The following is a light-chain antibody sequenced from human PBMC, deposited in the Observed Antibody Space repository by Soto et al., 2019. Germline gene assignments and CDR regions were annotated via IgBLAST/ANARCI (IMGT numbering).Light chain of an antibody. V-gene: IGLV6-57*04. CDR1: SGSIASNY. Sequence: MLTQPHSVSESPGKTVTISCTRSSGSIASNYVQWYQQRPGSAPTTVIYEDNQRPSGVPDRFSGSIDSSSNSASLTISGLKTEDEADYYCQSYDSSNRVFGGGTKLTVL. J-gene: IGLJ2*01. CDR2: EDN. CDR3: QSYDSSNRV.